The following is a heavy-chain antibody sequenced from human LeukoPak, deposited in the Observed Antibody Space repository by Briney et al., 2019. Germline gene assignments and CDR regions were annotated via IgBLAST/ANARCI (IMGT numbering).Heavy chain of an antibody. J-gene: IGHJ4*02. V-gene: IGHV1-8*03. D-gene: IGHD3-22*01. CDR3: AREDYYDSGSSDY. CDR2: MNPNSGNT. Sequence: ASVKVSCRASGYTFTSYDINWVRQATGQGLEWMGWMNPNSGNTAYAQRFQGRVTITRNTSISTAYMELSSLRSEDTAIYYCAREDYYDSGSSDYWGQGTLVTVSS. CDR1: GYTFTSYD.